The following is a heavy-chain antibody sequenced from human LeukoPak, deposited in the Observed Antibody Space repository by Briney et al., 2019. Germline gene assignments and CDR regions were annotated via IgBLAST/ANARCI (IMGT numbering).Heavy chain of an antibody. CDR2: ISYDGYNT. D-gene: IGHD6-19*01. CDR3: ARDSSGWYGGYFDY. J-gene: IGHJ4*02. CDR1: GFSFSSYG. Sequence: GRSLRLSCAASGFSFSSYGMHWVRQAPGKGLEWVAVISYDGYNTYYADSVKGRFTISRDNAKNTLYLQMNSLRAEDTAVYYCARDSSGWYGGYFDYWGQGTLVTVSS. V-gene: IGHV3-30*03.